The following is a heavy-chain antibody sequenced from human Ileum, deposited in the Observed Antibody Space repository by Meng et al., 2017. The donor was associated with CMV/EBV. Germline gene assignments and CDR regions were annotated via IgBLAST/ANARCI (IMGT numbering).Heavy chain of an antibody. CDR3: ARLGYQLLSYY. V-gene: IGHV4-39*01. J-gene: IGHJ4*02. Sequence: CLFSGCAIILSNFDWVWVRQRPGKRLEWIEYMYYSGKPYYSSSLKRRVTMSKVTSKNQFSLKLNSVTAADTAVYYCARLGYQLLSYYWGQGTLVTVSS. CDR1: GCAIILSNFD. D-gene: IGHD6-13*01. CDR2: MYYSGKP.